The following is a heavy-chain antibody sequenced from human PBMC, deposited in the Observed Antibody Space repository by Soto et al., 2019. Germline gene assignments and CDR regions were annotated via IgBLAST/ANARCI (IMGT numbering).Heavy chain of an antibody. V-gene: IGHV3-49*04. Sequence: GGSLRLSCTASGFTFGDYAMSWVRQAPGKGLEWVGFIRSKAYGGTTEYAESVKGRFTISRDDSKSIAYLQMNSLKTEDTAVYYCTRGRDIVVVVAATTEYWGQGTLVTVSA. J-gene: IGHJ4*02. CDR3: TRGRDIVVVVAATTEY. D-gene: IGHD2-15*01. CDR1: GFTFGDYA. CDR2: IRSKAYGGTT.